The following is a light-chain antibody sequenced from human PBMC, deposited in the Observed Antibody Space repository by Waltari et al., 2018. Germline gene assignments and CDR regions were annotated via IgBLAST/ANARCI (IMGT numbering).Light chain of an antibody. CDR1: QSLLHDNGYNY. CDR3: MQSLQTPPYT. Sequence: DIVMTQSPLSLPVTPGEPASTSCRSSQSLLHDNGYNYLEWYLQKPGQSPQLLIYKGSTRASGVPDRFSGSGSGTDFTLKISRVEAEDVGFYYCMQSLQTPPYTFGQGTKLEIK. J-gene: IGKJ2*01. V-gene: IGKV2-28*01. CDR2: KGS.